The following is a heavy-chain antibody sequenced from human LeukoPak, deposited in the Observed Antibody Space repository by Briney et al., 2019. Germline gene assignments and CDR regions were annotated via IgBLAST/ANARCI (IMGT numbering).Heavy chain of an antibody. CDR2: IYSDGST. V-gene: IGHV3-66*01. CDR1: RFTVSSNH. CDR3: ARRYQVSWYFDL. Sequence: GGSLRLSCAASRFTVSSNHMNWVRQAPGKGLEWVSVIYSDGSTQYADSVKGRFTITRDNYKNTLYLQMNSLRDEDTAMYYCARRYQVSWYFDLWGRGTLVTVSS. J-gene: IGHJ2*01. D-gene: IGHD2-15*01.